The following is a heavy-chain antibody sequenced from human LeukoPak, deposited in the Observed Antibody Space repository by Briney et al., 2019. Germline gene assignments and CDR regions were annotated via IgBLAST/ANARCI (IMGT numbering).Heavy chain of an antibody. CDR3: ARRRTTVTTSLAY. Sequence: GGSLRLSCAASGFTFSSYSLNWVRQAPGKGLEWVSSISNSSSYIYYADSVKGRFTISRDNAKNSLYLQMNSLRAEDTAVYYCARRRTTVTTSLAYWGQGTLVTVSS. V-gene: IGHV3-21*01. J-gene: IGHJ4*02. CDR2: ISNSSSYI. D-gene: IGHD4-17*01. CDR1: GFTFSSYS.